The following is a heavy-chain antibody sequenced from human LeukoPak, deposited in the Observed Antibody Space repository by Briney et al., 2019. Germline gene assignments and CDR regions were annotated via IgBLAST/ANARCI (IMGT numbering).Heavy chain of an antibody. J-gene: IGHJ4*02. Sequence: GGSLRLSCAASGFTFSSYGMHWVRQAPGKGLEWVAVIPYDGSNKYYADSVKGRFTISRDNSKNTLYLQMNSLRAEDTAVYYCAKVRSSGSYYTAGFDYWGQGTLVTVSS. CDR2: IPYDGSNK. CDR1: GFTFSSYG. CDR3: AKVRSSGSYYTAGFDY. V-gene: IGHV3-30*18. D-gene: IGHD1-26*01.